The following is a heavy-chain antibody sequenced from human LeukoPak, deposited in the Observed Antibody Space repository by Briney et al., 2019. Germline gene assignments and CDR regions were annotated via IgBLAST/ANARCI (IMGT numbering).Heavy chain of an antibody. V-gene: IGHV1-46*03. CDR3: ASRRGYSYGWRFNYGMDV. CDR1: GYTFTNYD. J-gene: IGHJ6*02. Sequence: ASVKVSCKASGYTFTNYDINWVRQATGQGLEWMGIINPSGGSTSYAQKFQGRVTMTRDTSTSTVYMELSSLRSEDTAVYYCASRRGYSYGWRFNYGMDVWGQGTTVTVSS. D-gene: IGHD5-18*01. CDR2: INPSGGST.